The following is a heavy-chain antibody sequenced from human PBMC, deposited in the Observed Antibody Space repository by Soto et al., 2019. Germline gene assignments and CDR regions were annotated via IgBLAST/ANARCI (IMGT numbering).Heavy chain of an antibody. D-gene: IGHD5-12*01. V-gene: IGHV1-18*04. CDR1: GYPFSKYG. CDR3: ATSYDSGFDP. Sequence: QLQWVQSGAEVERSGASVRVSCKAYGYPFSKYGISWIRRAPGQGLEWMGWIKPDNGDTNYAQKFQGRVTMTTDTSSNAAYMELRSLRSDDTAVYYCATSYDSGFDPWGQGTLVSVSS. J-gene: IGHJ5*02. CDR2: IKPDNGDT.